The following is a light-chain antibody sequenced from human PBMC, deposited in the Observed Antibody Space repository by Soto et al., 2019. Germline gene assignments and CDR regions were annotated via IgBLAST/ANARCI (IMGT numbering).Light chain of an antibody. J-gene: IGKJ5*01. V-gene: IGKV3-20*01. Sequence: IVLTPSPGTLSLSPGERATLSCRASQSVSSSYLTWYQQKPGQAPRLLIYGASSRATGIPDRFSGSGSGTDFTLTISRLEPEDFAVYYCQQYGSSPRITFGQGTRLEIK. CDR2: GAS. CDR3: QQYGSSPRIT. CDR1: QSVSSSY.